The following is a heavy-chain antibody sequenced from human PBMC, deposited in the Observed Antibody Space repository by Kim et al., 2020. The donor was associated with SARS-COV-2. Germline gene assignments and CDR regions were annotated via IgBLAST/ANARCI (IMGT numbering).Heavy chain of an antibody. D-gene: IGHD6-13*01. CDR2: ISWNSGSI. V-gene: IGHV3-9*01. Sequence: GGSLRLSCAASGFTFDDYAMHWVRQAPGKGLEWVSGISWNSGSIGYADSVKGRFTISRDNAKNSLYLQMNSLRAEDTALYYCAKDILAAGTRIFDYWGQGTLVTVSS. J-gene: IGHJ4*02. CDR3: AKDILAAGTRIFDY. CDR1: GFTFDDYA.